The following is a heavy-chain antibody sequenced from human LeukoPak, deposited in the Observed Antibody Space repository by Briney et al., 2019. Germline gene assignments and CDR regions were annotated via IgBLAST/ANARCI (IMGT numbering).Heavy chain of an antibody. J-gene: IGHJ4*02. V-gene: IGHV3-23*01. D-gene: IGHD3-22*01. Sequence: PEGSLRLSCAASGFTFSSYAMSWVRLAPGKGLEWVSAISGSGGSTYYAVSVKGRFTISRDNSKNTLYLQMNSLRAEDTAVYYCAKSLGDSSGYYYLKDWGQGTLVTVSS. CDR3: AKSLGDSSGYYYLKD. CDR1: GFTFSSYA. CDR2: ISGSGGST.